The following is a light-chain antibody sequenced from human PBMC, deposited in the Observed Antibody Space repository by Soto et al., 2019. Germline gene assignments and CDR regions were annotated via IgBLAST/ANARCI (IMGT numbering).Light chain of an antibody. V-gene: IGKV3-11*01. Sequence: EIVLTQSPATLSLSPGERATLSCRASQSVGSYLAWYQQKPGQAPRLLIYDASNRATGIPARFSGSGSGTDFALTISSLEPGDFAVYYFQQRNSWPLTFGGGTEVEIK. CDR3: QQRNSWPLT. J-gene: IGKJ4*01. CDR1: QSVGSY. CDR2: DAS.